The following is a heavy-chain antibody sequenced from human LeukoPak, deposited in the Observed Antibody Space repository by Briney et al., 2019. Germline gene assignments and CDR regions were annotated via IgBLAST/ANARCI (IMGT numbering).Heavy chain of an antibody. Sequence: PSQTLSLTCAVSGGSISSGGYSWSWIRQPPGKGLEWIGYIYHSGSTYYNPSLKSRVTISLDRSKNQFSLNLSSVTAADTAVYYCAREEVSFGVVEVAFDIWGQGTMVTVSS. CDR3: AREEVSFGVVEVAFDI. D-gene: IGHD3-3*01. CDR1: GGSISSGGYS. J-gene: IGHJ3*02. CDR2: IYHSGST. V-gene: IGHV4-30-2*01.